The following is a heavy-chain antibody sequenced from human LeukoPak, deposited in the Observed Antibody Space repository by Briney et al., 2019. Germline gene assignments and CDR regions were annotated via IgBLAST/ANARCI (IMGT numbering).Heavy chain of an antibody. CDR2: IYPGDSET. D-gene: IGHD1-1*01. Sequence: GEPLKISCQWSRDSFRNSWIGWVRQMTSKGPDWVGVIYPGDSETRYSPSFQGQVTISVDKSISAAYLQWSSLKASDSAMYYCATRGRNGYFGMDVWGQGTPVIVSS. CDR1: RDSFRNSW. J-gene: IGHJ6*02. CDR3: ATRGRNGYFGMDV. V-gene: IGHV5-51*01.